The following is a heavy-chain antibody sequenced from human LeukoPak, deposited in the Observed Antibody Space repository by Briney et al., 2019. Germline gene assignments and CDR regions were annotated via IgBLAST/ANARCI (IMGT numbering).Heavy chain of an antibody. CDR3: ATDRDGYNYYFDS. J-gene: IGHJ4*02. D-gene: IGHD5-24*01. CDR1: GYSLTEIS. Sequence: ASVKVSCKVSGYSLTEISMHWVRQAPGKGLEWMGGFDPEDGERMSAQKFQGRVTMTEDTSTDTAYMELSSLRLEDTAVYYCATDRDGYNYYFDSWGQGTLVTVSS. CDR2: FDPEDGER. V-gene: IGHV1-24*01.